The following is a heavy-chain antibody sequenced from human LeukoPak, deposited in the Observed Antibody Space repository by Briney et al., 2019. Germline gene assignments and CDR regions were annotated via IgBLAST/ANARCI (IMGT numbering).Heavy chain of an antibody. D-gene: IGHD3-9*01. V-gene: IGHV4-4*07. CDR2: IYTSGST. J-gene: IGHJ5*02. CDR1: GGSISSYC. CDR3: ARARYFDWLGYNWFDP. Sequence: SETLSLTCTVSGGSISSYCWSWIRQPAGKGLEWIGRIYTSGSTNYNPSLKSRVTMSVDTSKNQFSLKLSSVTAADTAVYYCARARYFDWLGYNWFDPWGQGTLVTVSS.